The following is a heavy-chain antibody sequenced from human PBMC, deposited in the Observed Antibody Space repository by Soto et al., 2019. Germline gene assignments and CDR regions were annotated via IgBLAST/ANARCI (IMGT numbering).Heavy chain of an antibody. CDR2: VDPTGDSA. V-gene: IGHV1-46*01. J-gene: IGHJ5*02. CDR1: GYSFTNFF. D-gene: IGHD3-22*01. Sequence: ASVKVSCKTSGYSFTNFFIHWVRQAPGQGPEWMGNVDPTGDSATYAQKFQGRVTMASDTSTRTVYMELSSLTSEDTAIYYCAGEFPSTYYFDPWGQGTQVTVSS. CDR3: AGEFPSTYYFDP.